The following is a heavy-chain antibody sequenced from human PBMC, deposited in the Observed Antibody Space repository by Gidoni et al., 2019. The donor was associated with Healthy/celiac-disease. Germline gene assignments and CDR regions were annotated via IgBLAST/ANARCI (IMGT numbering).Heavy chain of an antibody. J-gene: IGHJ6*02. D-gene: IGHD6-13*01. CDR1: GGAISSSSYY. V-gene: IGHV4-39*01. CDR3: ARTAAGIYYYGMDV. CDR2: IYYSGST. Sequence: QLQLQESDPGLVKPSETLSLTCTVSGGAISSSSYYWGWIRQPPGKGLEWIGSIYYSGSTYYNPSLKSLVTISVDTSKNQFSLKLSSVTAADTAVYYCARTAAGIYYYGMDVWGQGTTVTVSS.